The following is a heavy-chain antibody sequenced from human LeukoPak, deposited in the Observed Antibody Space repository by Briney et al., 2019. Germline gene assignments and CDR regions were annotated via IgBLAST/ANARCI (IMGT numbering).Heavy chain of an antibody. Sequence: GGSLRLSCAASGFTVSSKYMSWVRQAPGKGLEWLSVIYNSGGTYYADSVKGRFTISRDNSKNTLYLQMNSLRAEDTAVYYCAKEVWNYQYFDYWGQGTLVTVSS. J-gene: IGHJ4*02. CDR3: AKEVWNYQYFDY. CDR2: IYNSGGT. V-gene: IGHV3-53*01. CDR1: GFTVSSKY. D-gene: IGHD1-7*01.